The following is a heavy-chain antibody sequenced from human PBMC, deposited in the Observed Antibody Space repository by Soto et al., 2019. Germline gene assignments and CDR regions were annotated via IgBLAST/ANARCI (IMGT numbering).Heavy chain of an antibody. D-gene: IGHD1-7*01. CDR3: ARDKTTGLFDY. V-gene: IGHV4-34*01. CDR2: INHSGST. CDR1: GGSFSGYY. Sequence: SETLSLSCAVYGGSFSGYYWTWIRQPPGTGLEWIGEINHSGSTNYNPSLKSRVTISVDTSKNQFSLKLTSVTAADTAVYYCARDKTTGLFDYWGQGTLVTVSS. J-gene: IGHJ4*02.